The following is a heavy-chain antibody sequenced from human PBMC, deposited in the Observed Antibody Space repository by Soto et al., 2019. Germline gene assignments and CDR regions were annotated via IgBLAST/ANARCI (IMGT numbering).Heavy chain of an antibody. D-gene: IGHD3-22*01. Sequence: QLQLQESGPGLVKPSETLSLTCTVSGGSISSSSYYWGWIRQPPGKGLEWIGSIYYSGSTYYNPSLKSRVTISVDTSKNQFSLKLSSVTAADTAVYYCAIEGGWYYDGSGPIWGPGTMVTVSS. J-gene: IGHJ3*02. CDR2: IYYSGST. CDR1: GGSISSSSYY. CDR3: AIEGGWYYDGSGPI. V-gene: IGHV4-39*01.